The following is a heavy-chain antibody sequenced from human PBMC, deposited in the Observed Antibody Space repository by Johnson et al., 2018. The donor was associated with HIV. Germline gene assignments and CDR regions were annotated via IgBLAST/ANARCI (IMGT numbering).Heavy chain of an antibody. CDR1: GFTFSNAW. V-gene: IGHV3-15*01. Sequence: VQLVESGGGLVKPGGSLRLSCAASGFTFSNAWMSWVRQAPGKGVEWVGRIKRKTDGGTTDYAAPVKGRFTISRDDSKNTLYLQMNSLKTEDTAMYYCTTLATFWPFDIWGQGTMVTVSS. D-gene: IGHD3-16*01. CDR3: TTLATFWPFDI. J-gene: IGHJ3*02. CDR2: IKRKTDGGTT.